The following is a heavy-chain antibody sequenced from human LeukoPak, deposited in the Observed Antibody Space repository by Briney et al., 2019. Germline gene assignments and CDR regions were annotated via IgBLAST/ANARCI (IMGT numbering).Heavy chain of an antibody. D-gene: IGHD4-23*01. CDR2: ISYDGSNK. V-gene: IGHV3-30*03. CDR3: ARGRPHGNDY. Sequence: PGGSLRLSCAACGFTFSSYGMHRVRQAPGKGLEWVAVISYDGSNKYYADSVKGRFTISRDNSKNTLYLQMNSLRAEDTAVYYCARGRPHGNDYWGQGTLVTVSS. CDR1: GFTFSSYG. J-gene: IGHJ4*02.